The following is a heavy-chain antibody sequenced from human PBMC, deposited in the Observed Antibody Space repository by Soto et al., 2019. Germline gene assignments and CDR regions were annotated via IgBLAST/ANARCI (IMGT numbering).Heavy chain of an antibody. D-gene: IGHD3-22*01. V-gene: IGHV1-69*01. CDR2: IIPIFGTA. CDR1: AGTFSSYA. CDR3: ARSSLYYDRSGYNGMDV. Sequence: KVSCKASAGTFSSYAISWVRQAPGQGLEWMGGIIPIFGTANYAQKFQGRVTITADESTSTAYMGLSSLRSEDTAVYYCARSSLYYDRSGYNGMDVWGQGTTVTVS. J-gene: IGHJ6*02.